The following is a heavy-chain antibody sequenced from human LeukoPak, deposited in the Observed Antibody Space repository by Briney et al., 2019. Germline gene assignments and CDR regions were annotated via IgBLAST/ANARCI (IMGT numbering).Heavy chain of an antibody. CDR2: ISSSGVTI. V-gene: IGHV3-48*03. D-gene: IGHD3-10*01. Sequence: GGSLRLSCAASGFTFSSYEMNWVRQAPGKGLEWVSYISSSGVTIYYADSVKGRFTISRDNSKNSLYLQMNSLRTEDTALYYCAKGVQLSAYGSGSYYNDGYWGQGTLVTVSS. J-gene: IGHJ4*02. CDR3: AKGVQLSAYGSGSYYNDGY. CDR1: GFTFSSYE.